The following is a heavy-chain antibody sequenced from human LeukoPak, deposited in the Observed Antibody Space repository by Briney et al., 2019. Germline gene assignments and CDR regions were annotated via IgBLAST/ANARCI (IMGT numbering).Heavy chain of an antibody. Sequence: GGSLRLSCAASGFTFINAWMTWVRQAPGKGLEWVGRIQSTTNGGTPDYATPVKGRFTISRVDSKNTLYLQMNSLKTEDTAVYYCTSGVGTLDYWGQGALVTVSS. CDR1: GFTFINAW. CDR2: IQSTTNGGTP. J-gene: IGHJ4*02. CDR3: TSGVGTLDY. D-gene: IGHD1-14*01. V-gene: IGHV3-15*01.